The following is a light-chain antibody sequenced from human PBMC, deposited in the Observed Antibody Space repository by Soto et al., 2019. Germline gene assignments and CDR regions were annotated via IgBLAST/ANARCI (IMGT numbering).Light chain of an antibody. CDR1: SSNVGGNP. CDR3: ASWDDSLNGPV. CDR2: TNT. Sequence: QSVLTQPPSASGTPGQWVTISCSGSSSNVGGNPVNWYQHVPTTAPKLLIYTNTQRPSGVPDRSSGSKSGTSASLAISGLQSEDEADYYCASWDDSLNGPVFGTGTKVTVL. V-gene: IGLV1-44*01. J-gene: IGLJ1*01.